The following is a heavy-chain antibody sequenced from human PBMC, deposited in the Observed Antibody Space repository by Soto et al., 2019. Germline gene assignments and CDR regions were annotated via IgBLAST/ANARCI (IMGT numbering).Heavy chain of an antibody. CDR3: ARVPNILPYFDWPIDY. D-gene: IGHD3-9*01. Sequence: GASVKVSCKASGYTFTSYDINWVRQATGQGLEWMGWMNPNSGNTGYAQKFQGRVTMTRNTSISTAYMELSSLRSEDTAVYYCARVPNILPYFDWPIDYWGQGTLVTVSS. CDR1: GYTFTSYD. V-gene: IGHV1-8*01. CDR2: MNPNSGNT. J-gene: IGHJ4*02.